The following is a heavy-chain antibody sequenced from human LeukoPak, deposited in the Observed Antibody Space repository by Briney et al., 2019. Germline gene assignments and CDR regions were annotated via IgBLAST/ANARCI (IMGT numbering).Heavy chain of an antibody. Sequence: PGGSLRLSCAASGFTFSIYAMHWVRQAPGKGLEWVTFISSDRSNKYYADPVKARFTISRDNSKNTLYLQMNSLRDEDTAVYYCDPHDSSSHFWGQGTLVTVSS. J-gene: IGHJ4*02. CDR2: ISSDRSNK. CDR3: DPHDSSSHF. D-gene: IGHD6-6*01. CDR1: GFTFSIYA. V-gene: IGHV3-30-3*01.